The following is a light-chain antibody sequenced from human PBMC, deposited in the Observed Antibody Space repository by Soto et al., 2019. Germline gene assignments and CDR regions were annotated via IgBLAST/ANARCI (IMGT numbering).Light chain of an antibody. J-gene: IGKJ1*01. V-gene: IGKV3-20*01. Sequence: EIVLTQSPGILSLSPGERATLSCWASQSVSNDLLAWYQQKPGQAPRLLIYGASTRATDVPDRFSGIGSGADFTLTISRLETEDFAVYYCQQYGSSPPRTFGQGTKVDIK. CDR1: QSVSNDL. CDR3: QQYGSSPPRT. CDR2: GAS.